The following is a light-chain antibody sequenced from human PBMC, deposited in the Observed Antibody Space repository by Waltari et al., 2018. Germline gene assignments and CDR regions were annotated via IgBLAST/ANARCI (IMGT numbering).Light chain of an antibody. V-gene: IGLV4-69*02. CDR3: QTWGTGTQVV. Sequence: QLVLTQSPSASASLGASVQLTCTLRSGHSNYAIPWHQPQPEKGPQYLMKLNSDGSHSQGDGIPDRFSGSSSGAERYLTISSLQSEDEADYYCQTWGTGTQVVFGGGTKLTVL. CDR2: LNSDGSH. J-gene: IGLJ2*01. CDR1: SGHSNYA.